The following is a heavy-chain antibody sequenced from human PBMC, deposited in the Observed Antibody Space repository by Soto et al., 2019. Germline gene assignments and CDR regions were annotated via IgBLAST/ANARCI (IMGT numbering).Heavy chain of an antibody. D-gene: IGHD2-2*01. CDR1: GYPFTGYY. J-gene: IGHJ6*01. Sequence: AGSVKVCYKASGYPFTGYYMHFVRQAPGQGIEWIGWINPNSGGTNYAQKFRGWVTMTRDTSISTAYMELSRLRSEDTAVYYCARDYQQKNWYQLRQGIYYGMDVWGQGTTFTVSS. V-gene: IGHV1-2*04. CDR3: ARDYQQKNWYQLRQGIYYGMDV. CDR2: INPNSGGT.